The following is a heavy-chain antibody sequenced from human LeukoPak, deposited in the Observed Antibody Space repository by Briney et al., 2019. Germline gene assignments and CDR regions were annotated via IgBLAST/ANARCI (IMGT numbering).Heavy chain of an antibody. CDR3: AYSSSSLGAFDI. CDR1: GYTFTGYY. Sequence: ASVNVSCKASGYTFTGYYMHWVRQAPGQGLEWMGWINPNSGGTNYAQKFQGRVTMTRDTSISTAYMELSRLRSDDTAVYYCAYSSSSLGAFDIWGQGTMGTVSS. J-gene: IGHJ3*02. V-gene: IGHV1-2*02. CDR2: INPNSGGT. D-gene: IGHD6-6*01.